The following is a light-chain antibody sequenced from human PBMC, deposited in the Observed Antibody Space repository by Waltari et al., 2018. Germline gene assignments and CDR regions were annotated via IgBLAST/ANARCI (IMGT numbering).Light chain of an antibody. J-gene: IGKJ1*01. V-gene: IGKV3D-15*01. CDR1: QSVTTK. Sequence: EIVMTQSPATLSVSPGEGATLACRASQSVTTKLAWYQLKPSQAPRLLIYDASSSATGIPARFSGSGFGTEFTLTISSLQSEDFAVYYCQQYHNWPPWTFGRGTKVEIK. CDR3: QQYHNWPPWT. CDR2: DAS.